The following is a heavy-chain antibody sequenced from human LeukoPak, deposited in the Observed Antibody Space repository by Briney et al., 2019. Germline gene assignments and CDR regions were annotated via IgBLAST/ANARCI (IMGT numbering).Heavy chain of an antibody. J-gene: IGHJ4*02. Sequence: GASVKVSCKASGYTFTRYYMHWVRQAPGQGLEWMGIINPSGGSTSYAQKFQGRVTMTRDTSTSTVNMELSGLRSEDTAVYYCARVPRQQLAYTDYWGQGTLVTVSS. CDR2: INPSGGST. CDR3: ARVPRQQLAYTDY. D-gene: IGHD6-13*01. V-gene: IGHV1-46*01. CDR1: GYTFTRYY.